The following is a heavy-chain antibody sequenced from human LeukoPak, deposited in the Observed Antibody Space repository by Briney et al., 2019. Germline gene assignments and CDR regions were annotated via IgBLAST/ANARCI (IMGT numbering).Heavy chain of an antibody. CDR1: GYTFTGYY. D-gene: IGHD6-13*01. V-gene: IGHV1-2*02. CDR2: INPNSGGT. J-gene: IGHJ4*02. Sequence: ASVKVSCKASGYTFTGYYMHWVRQAPGQGLEWMGWINPNSGGTNYAQKFQGRVTMTRDTSISTAYMELSRLRSDDTAVYYCARGRSSSWYSFHYFDYWGQGTLVTVSS. CDR3: ARGRSSSWYSFHYFDY.